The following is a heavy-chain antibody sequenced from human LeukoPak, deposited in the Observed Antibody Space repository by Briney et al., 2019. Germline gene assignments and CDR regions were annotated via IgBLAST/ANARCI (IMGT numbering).Heavy chain of an antibody. CDR2: ISSSSNYI. CDR1: GFTFSHYS. Sequence: GGSLRLSCAASGFTFSHYSMNWVRQAPGNGLEWVSSISSSSNYIYYADSVKGRFSIFRDNAKNSVYLQMNSLRAEDTAVYYCARVRARYGVVVAATSDYWGQGTLVTVSS. J-gene: IGHJ4*02. D-gene: IGHD2-15*01. CDR3: ARVRARYGVVVAATSDY. V-gene: IGHV3-21*01.